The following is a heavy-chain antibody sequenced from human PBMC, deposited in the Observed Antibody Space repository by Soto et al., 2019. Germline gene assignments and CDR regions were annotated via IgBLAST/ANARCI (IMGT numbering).Heavy chain of an antibody. CDR2: ISYDGSNK. Sequence: QVQLVESGGGVVQPGRSLRLSCAASGFTFSSYGMHWVRQAPGKGLEWVAVISYDGSNKYYADSVKGRFTISRDNSKNTLYLQMNSLRAEDTAVYYCAKGEEQINWFDPWGQGTLVTVSS. D-gene: IGHD1-26*01. V-gene: IGHV3-30*18. CDR1: GFTFSSYG. J-gene: IGHJ5*02. CDR3: AKGEEQINWFDP.